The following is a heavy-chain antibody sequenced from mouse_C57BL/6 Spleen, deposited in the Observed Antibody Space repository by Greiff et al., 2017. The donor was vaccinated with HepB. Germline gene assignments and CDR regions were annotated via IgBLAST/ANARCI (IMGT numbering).Heavy chain of an antibody. V-gene: IGHV1-82*01. J-gene: IGHJ4*01. CDR3: ARRAYSNYYAMDY. CDR1: GYAFSSSW. CDR2: IYPGDGDT. Sequence: QVQLKQSGPELVKPGASVKISCKASGYAFSSSWMNWVKQRPGKGLEWIGRIYPGDGDTNYNGKFKGKATLTADKSSSTAYMQLSSLTSEDSAVYFCARRAYSNYYAMDYWGQGTSVTVSS. D-gene: IGHD2-5*01.